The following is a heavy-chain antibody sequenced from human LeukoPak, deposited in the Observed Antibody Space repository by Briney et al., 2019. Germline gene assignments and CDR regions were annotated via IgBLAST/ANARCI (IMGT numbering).Heavy chain of an antibody. Sequence: PGGSLRLSCAASGFTFSSYAMSWVRQAPGKGLEWVSAISGSGGSTYYADSVKGRFTISRDNSKNTLYLQMNSLRAEDTAVYYCAKERITMIVVVQLNWFDPWGQGTLVTVSS. CDR3: AKERITMIVVVQLNWFDP. V-gene: IGHV3-23*01. J-gene: IGHJ5*02. D-gene: IGHD3-22*01. CDR2: ISGSGGST. CDR1: GFTFSSYA.